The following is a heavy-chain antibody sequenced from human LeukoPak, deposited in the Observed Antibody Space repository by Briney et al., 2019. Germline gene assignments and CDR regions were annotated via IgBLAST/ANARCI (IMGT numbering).Heavy chain of an antibody. V-gene: IGHV3-21*01. CDR2: ISSSSSYI. J-gene: IGHJ6*02. CDR1: GFTFSSYS. Sequence: TGGSLRLSCAASGFTFSSYSMNWVRQAPGKGLEWVSSISSSSSYIYYADSVKGRFTISRDNSKNTLYLQMNSLRAEDTAVYYCARDASGYYGMDVWGQGTTVTVSS. D-gene: IGHD3-10*01. CDR3: ARDASGYYGMDV.